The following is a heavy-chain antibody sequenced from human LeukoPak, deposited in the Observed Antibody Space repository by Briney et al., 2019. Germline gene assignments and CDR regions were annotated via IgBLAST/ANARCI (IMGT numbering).Heavy chain of an antibody. D-gene: IGHD3-3*01. CDR1: GYTFSNYG. CDR3: AKQGFWSGYDYYFYYGMDV. CDR2: INVYNGNT. J-gene: IGHJ6*02. Sequence: GASVKVSCKTSGYTFSNYGISWVRQAPGQGLEWMGWINVYNGNTRYAQKFQGRLTVNTDTSTSTAFMELESLRPDDTAVYYCAKQGFWSGYDYYFYYGMDVWGQGTTVTVSS. V-gene: IGHV1-18*04.